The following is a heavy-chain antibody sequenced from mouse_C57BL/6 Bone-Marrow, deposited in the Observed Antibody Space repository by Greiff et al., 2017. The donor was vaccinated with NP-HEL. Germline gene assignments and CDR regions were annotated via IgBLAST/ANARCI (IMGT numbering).Heavy chain of an antibody. V-gene: IGHV1-81*01. CDR1: GYTFTSYG. J-gene: IGHJ3*01. D-gene: IGHD1-1*01. CDR2: IYPRSGNT. Sequence: VQLQESGAELARPGASVKLSCKASGYTFTSYGISWVKQRTGQGLEWIGEIYPRSGNTYYNEKFKGKATLTADKSSSTAYMKLRSLTSEDSAVYFCARLSSCVVDYGGRGTVVTVSA. CDR3: ARLSSCVVDY.